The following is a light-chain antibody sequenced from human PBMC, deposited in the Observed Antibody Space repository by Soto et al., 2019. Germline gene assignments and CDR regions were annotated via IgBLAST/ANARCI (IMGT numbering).Light chain of an antibody. V-gene: IGLV1-47*01. CDR3: AAWDDSLSAVL. CDR2: RNN. Sequence: QAVVTQPPSASGTPGQRVTIFCSGSSSNIGSNYVYWYQQLPGTAPKPLIYRNNQRPSGVPDRFSGSKSGTSASLAISGLRSEDEADYYCAAWDDSLSAVLFGGGTKLTVL. J-gene: IGLJ2*01. CDR1: SSNIGSNY.